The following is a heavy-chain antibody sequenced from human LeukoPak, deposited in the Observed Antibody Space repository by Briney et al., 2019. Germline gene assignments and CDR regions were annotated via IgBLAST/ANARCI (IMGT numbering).Heavy chain of an antibody. D-gene: IGHD5-18*01. J-gene: IGHJ4*02. Sequence: PGGSLRLSCAASGFTFSSYSMNWVRQAPGKGLEWVSSISSSSSYIYYADSVKGRFTISRDNAKNSLYLQMNSLRAEDTAVYYCARLLTNVDTAMVHGVEVDYWGQGTLVTVSS. V-gene: IGHV3-21*01. CDR2: ISSSSSYI. CDR3: ARLLTNVDTAMVHGVEVDY. CDR1: GFTFSSYS.